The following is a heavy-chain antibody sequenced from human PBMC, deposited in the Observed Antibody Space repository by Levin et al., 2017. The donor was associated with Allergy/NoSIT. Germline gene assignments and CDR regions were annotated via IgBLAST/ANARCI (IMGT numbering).Heavy chain of an antibody. V-gene: IGHV3-30-3*01. CDR2: ILYDETSK. J-gene: IGHJ3*01. D-gene: IGHD2-15*01. CDR1: GFSFNIYA. CDR3: ARPGGCSGPGCQGRDFFDF. Sequence: HPGGSLRLSCTASGFSFNIYAMHWVRQAPGKGLEWVAVILYDETSKYEVSVEGRFTISRDNSKNTLCLQMNSLRVEDTALYYCARPGGCSGPGCQGRDFFDFWGQGTMVTVSS.